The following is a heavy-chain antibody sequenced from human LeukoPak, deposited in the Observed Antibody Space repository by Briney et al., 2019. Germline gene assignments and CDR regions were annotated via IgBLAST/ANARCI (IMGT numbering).Heavy chain of an antibody. V-gene: IGHV3-9*01. D-gene: IGHD6-13*01. J-gene: IGHJ4*02. Sequence: GGSLRLSCAASGFTFDDYAMHWVRQAPGKGLEWVSGISWNSGSIGYADSVKGRFTISRDNAKISLYLQMNSLRAEDTALYYCAKGGYSSSWYQGRTIDYWGQGTLVTVSS. CDR3: AKGGYSSSWYQGRTIDY. CDR1: GFTFDDYA. CDR2: ISWNSGSI.